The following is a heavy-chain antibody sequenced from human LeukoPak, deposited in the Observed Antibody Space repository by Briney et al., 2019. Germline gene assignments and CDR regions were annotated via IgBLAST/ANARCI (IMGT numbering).Heavy chain of an antibody. CDR3: ARQNLRTYYYYGMDV. CDR1: GGSFSGYY. Sequence: PSETLSLTCAVYGGSFSGYYWSWIRQPPGKGLEWIGEINHSGSTNYNPSLKSRVTISVDTSKNQFSLKLSSVTAADTAVYYCARQNLRTYYYYGMDVWGQGTTVTVSS. CDR2: INHSGST. J-gene: IGHJ6*02. V-gene: IGHV4-34*01. D-gene: IGHD1-14*01.